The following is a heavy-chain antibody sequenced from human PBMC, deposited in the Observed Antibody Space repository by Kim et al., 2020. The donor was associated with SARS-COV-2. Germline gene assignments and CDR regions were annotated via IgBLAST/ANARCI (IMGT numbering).Heavy chain of an antibody. CDR1: GFTFSSYS. D-gene: IGHD3-9*01. J-gene: IGHJ2*01. CDR3: AREEVYDILTGYFPYWYFDL. CDR2: ISSSSSYI. Sequence: GGSLRLSCAASGFTFSSYSMNWVRQAPGKGLEWVSSISSSSSYIYYADSVKGRFTISRDNAKNSLYLQMNSLRAEDTVVYYCAREEVYDILTGYFPYWYFDLWGRGTLVTVSS. V-gene: IGHV3-21*01.